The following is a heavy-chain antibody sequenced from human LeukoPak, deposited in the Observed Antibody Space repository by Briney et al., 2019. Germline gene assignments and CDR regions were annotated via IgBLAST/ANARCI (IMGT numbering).Heavy chain of an antibody. CDR3: ARALKYYDILTGSNWFDP. V-gene: IGHV1-69*06. Sequence: GASVTVSFTSSGGTFSIYANSWVRQPPAQGLEWMGVIIPIFGTANHAQKFQGRVTITADKSTSKAYMELSSLRSEDTAVYYCARALKYYDILTGSNWFDPWGQGTLVTVSS. J-gene: IGHJ5*02. D-gene: IGHD3-9*01. CDR2: IIPIFGTA. CDR1: GGTFSIYA.